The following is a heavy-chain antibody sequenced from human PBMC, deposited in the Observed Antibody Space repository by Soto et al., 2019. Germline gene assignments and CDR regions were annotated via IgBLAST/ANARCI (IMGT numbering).Heavy chain of an antibody. CDR1: GFTFSSYA. J-gene: IGHJ1*01. V-gene: IGHV3-23*01. CDR3: ARDQAAGGTISRYFQD. D-gene: IGHD6-13*01. CDR2: ISGGGSTT. Sequence: EVQLLESGGGLVQPEGSLRLSCEASGFTFSSYAMSWVRQAPGKGLEWVSGISGGGSTTYYADSVKGRFTISRDNSKNTLYLQVNSLRAEDTAVYYCARDQAAGGTISRYFQDLGQCTLVTVSS.